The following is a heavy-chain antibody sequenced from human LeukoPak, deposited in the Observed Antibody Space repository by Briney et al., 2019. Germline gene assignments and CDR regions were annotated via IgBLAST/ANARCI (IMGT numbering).Heavy chain of an antibody. Sequence: ASVKVSCKASGYTFTSHDINWVRQATGQGLEWMGWMNPNSGNTGYAQKFQGRVTMTRNTSISTAYMELSSLRSEDTAVYYCARGRYCSGGSCSLGYYYYGMDVWGQGTTVTVSS. CDR1: GYTFTSHD. CDR3: ARGRYCSGGSCSLGYYYYGMDV. J-gene: IGHJ6*02. CDR2: MNPNSGNT. V-gene: IGHV1-8*01. D-gene: IGHD2-15*01.